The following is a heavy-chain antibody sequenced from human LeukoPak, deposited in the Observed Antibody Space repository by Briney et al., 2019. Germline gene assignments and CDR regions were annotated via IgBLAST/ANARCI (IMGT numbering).Heavy chain of an antibody. Sequence: GASVKVSCKASGYTFTSYGISWVRQAPGQGLEWMGWISAYNGNTNYAQKLQGRVTMTTETSTNTAYMELRSLRSDDTAVYYCAREQQLGSWYNWFDPWGQGTLVTVSS. CDR3: AREQQLGSWYNWFDP. CDR2: ISAYNGNT. V-gene: IGHV1-18*01. J-gene: IGHJ5*02. D-gene: IGHD6-13*01. CDR1: GYTFTSYG.